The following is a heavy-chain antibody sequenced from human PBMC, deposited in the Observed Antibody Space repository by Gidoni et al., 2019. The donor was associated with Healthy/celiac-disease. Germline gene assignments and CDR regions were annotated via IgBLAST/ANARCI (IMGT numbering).Heavy chain of an antibody. V-gene: IGHV4-59*01. CDR2: IYYSGST. J-gene: IGHJ4*02. CDR1: RGSTSSYY. Sequence: QVQLQESGPGLVKPSETLSLTCPVSRGSTSSYYWSWIRQPPRKGLEWIGYIYYSGSTNYNPSLKSRVTISVDTSKNQFSLKLSSVTAADTAVYYCASLGNSGYDSYYFDYWGQGTLVTVSS. CDR3: ASLGNSGYDSYYFDY. D-gene: IGHD5-12*01.